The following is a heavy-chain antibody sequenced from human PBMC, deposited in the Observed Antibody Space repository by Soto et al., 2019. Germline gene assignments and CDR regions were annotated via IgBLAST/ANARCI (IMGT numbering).Heavy chain of an antibody. V-gene: IGHV4-34*01. J-gene: IGHJ4*02. CDR1: GGSFSGYY. Sequence: PSETLSLTCAVYGGSFSGYYWSWIRQPPGKGLEWIGEINHSGSTNYNPSLKSRVTISVDTSKNQFSLKLSSVTAADTAVYYCARRPLATDFDYWGQGTLVTVSS. D-gene: IGHD1-26*01. CDR3: ARRPLATDFDY. CDR2: INHSGST.